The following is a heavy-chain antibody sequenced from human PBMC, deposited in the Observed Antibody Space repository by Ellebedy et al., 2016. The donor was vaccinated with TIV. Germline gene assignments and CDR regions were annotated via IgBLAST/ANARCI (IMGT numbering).Heavy chain of an antibody. CDR2: INPSGGSQ. V-gene: IGHV1-46*01. CDR3: ARWRITGTTGFDPEFDY. J-gene: IGHJ4*02. CDR1: GYTFTSYY. Sequence: AASVQVSCKASGYTFTSYYMHWVRQAPGQGLEWMGIINPSGGSQSYAQKFQGRVTMTRDTSTSTVYMELSSLRSEDTAVYYCARWRITGTTGFDPEFDYWGQGTLVTVSS. D-gene: IGHD1-20*01.